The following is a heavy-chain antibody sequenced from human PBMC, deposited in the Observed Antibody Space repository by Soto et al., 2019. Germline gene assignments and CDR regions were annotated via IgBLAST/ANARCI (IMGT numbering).Heavy chain of an antibody. D-gene: IGHD4-17*01. CDR3: VRDHGRWDGDYDAFDM. CDR2: INRNSETT. Sequence: GGSLRLSCAASGFILSSDGMNWVRQAPGEGPEWISYINRNSETTYYADSVKGRFTISRDNARNSLFLQMNSLRAEDSVFFYCVRDHGRWDGDYDAFDMWGQGTLVTVSS. CDR1: GFILSSDG. V-gene: IGHV3-48*01. J-gene: IGHJ3*02.